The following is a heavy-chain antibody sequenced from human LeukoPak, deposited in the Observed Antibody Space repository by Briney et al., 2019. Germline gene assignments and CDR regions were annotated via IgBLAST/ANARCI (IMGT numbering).Heavy chain of an antibody. Sequence: GGSLRLSCAASGFTFSSYSMNWVRQAPGKGLEWVAVISYDGSNKYYADSVKGRFTISRDNSKNTLYLQMNSLRAEDTAVYYCAKVGGIAARGHDYWGQGTLVTVSS. CDR1: GFTFSSYS. V-gene: IGHV3-30*18. D-gene: IGHD6-6*01. J-gene: IGHJ4*02. CDR3: AKVGGIAARGHDY. CDR2: ISYDGSNK.